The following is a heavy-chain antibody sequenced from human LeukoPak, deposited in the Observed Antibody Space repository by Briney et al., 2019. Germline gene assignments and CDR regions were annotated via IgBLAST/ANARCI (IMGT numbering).Heavy chain of an antibody. V-gene: IGHV4-34*01. J-gene: IGHJ4*02. Sequence: GSLRLSCAASGFTFSHYGMHWVRQAPGKGLEWIGEINHSGSTNYNPSLKSRVTISVDTSKNQFSLKLSSVTAADTAVYYCARHKRGILYWGQGTLVTVSS. D-gene: IGHD3-10*01. CDR3: ARHKRGILY. CDR2: INHSGST. CDR1: GFTFSHYG.